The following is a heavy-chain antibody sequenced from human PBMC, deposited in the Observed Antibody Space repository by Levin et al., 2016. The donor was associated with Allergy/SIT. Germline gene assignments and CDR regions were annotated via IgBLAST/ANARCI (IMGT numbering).Heavy chain of an antibody. CDR1: GFTISDYT. J-gene: IGHJ4*02. D-gene: IGHD3-16*01. Sequence: GESLKISCAPSGFTISDYTIHWVRQAPGKGLEWVSSISSSSDHIFYADSVKGRFTISRDNAKNSLYLQMNGLRAEDTAVYYCARDRGWGSFDYWGQGTLVSVSS. V-gene: IGHV3-21*04. CDR2: ISSSSDHI. CDR3: ARDRGWGSFDY.